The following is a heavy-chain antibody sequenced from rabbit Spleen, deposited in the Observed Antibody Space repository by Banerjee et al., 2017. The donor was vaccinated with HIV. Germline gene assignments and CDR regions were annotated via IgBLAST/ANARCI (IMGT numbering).Heavy chain of an antibody. CDR3: AEDTYGYTYFNL. CDR1: GFSFSGSYY. CDR2: IYVGSSGST. J-gene: IGHJ4*01. Sequence: QSLEESGGDLVKPGASLTLTCTASGFSFSGSYYMCWVRQAPGKGLEWIACIYVGSSGSTYYANWAKGRFTISKTSSTTVTLQMTSLTAADTATYFCAEDTYGYTYFNLWGQGTLVTVS. V-gene: IGHV1S40*01. D-gene: IGHD6-1*01.